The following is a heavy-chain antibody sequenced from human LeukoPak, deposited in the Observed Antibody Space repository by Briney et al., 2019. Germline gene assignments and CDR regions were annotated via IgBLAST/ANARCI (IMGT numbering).Heavy chain of an antibody. CDR1: AGSISSSDYY. CDR3: MDV. CDR2: ISYSGNT. Sequence: SETLSLTCTVSAGSISSSDYYWGWIRQSPGKGLEWIGRISYSGNTYYNPSLKSRVTISVDTSKNHFSLRLSPGTAADTAVYYYMDVWGEGTTVAVSS. V-gene: IGHV4-39*02. J-gene: IGHJ6*03.